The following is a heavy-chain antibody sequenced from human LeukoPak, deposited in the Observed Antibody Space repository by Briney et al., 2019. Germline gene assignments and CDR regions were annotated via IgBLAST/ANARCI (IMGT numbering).Heavy chain of an antibody. CDR3: AKDKWELLKGPFDY. Sequence: GGSLRLSCAASGFTFSSYGMHWVRQAPGKGLEWVAVISYDGSNKYYADSVKGRFTISRDNSKNTLYLQMNSLRAEDTAVYYCAKDKWELLKGPFDYWGQGTLVTVSS. CDR2: ISYDGSNK. D-gene: IGHD1-26*01. J-gene: IGHJ4*02. CDR1: GFTFSSYG. V-gene: IGHV3-30*18.